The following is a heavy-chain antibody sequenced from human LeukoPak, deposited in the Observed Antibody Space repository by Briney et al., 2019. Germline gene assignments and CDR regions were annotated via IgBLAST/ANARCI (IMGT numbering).Heavy chain of an antibody. D-gene: IGHD6-25*01. CDR2: ISYDGSNK. CDR1: GFTFSSYA. V-gene: IGHV3-30-3*01. CDR3: ARVTLAAKKFDP. J-gene: IGHJ5*02. Sequence: GGSLRLSCAASGFTFSSYAMHWVRQAPGKGLEWVAVISYDGSNKYYADSVKGRFTISRDNAKNSLYLQMNSLRDEDTAVYYCARVTLAAKKFDPWGQGTLVTVSS.